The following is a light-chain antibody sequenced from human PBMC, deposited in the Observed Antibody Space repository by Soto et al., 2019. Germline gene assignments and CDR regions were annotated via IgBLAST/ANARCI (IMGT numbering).Light chain of an antibody. V-gene: IGLV1-51*01. CDR2: DNN. Sequence: QSVLSQPPSFSAAPGQRVTISCSGSTSKIGKYYVSWYQQVPGTAPRLLIYDNNQRPSGIPDRFSGSKSGTSATLAITGLQTGDEADYYCATWDGGLTPQGVFGTGTKVTVL. CDR1: TSKIGKYY. CDR3: ATWDGGLTPQGV. J-gene: IGLJ1*01.